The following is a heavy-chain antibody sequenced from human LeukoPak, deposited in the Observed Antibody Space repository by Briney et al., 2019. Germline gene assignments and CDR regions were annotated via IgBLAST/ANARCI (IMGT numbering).Heavy chain of an antibody. CDR3: AMVPAAMGSGVY. D-gene: IGHD2-2*01. J-gene: IGHJ4*02. CDR1: GFTFSSYA. CDR2: ISGSGGST. Sequence: GGSLRLSCAASGFTFSSYAMSWVRQAPGKGLEWVSAISGSGGSTYYADSVKGRFTISRDNSKNTLYLQMNSLRAEDTTAYYCAMVPAAMGSGVYWGQATLVTVSS. V-gene: IGHV3-23*01.